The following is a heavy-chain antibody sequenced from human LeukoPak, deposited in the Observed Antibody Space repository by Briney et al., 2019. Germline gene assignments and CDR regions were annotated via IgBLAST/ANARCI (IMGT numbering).Heavy chain of an antibody. Sequence: GGSLRLSCAASGFTFSSYSMNWVRQAPGKGLEWVSSISSSSSYIYYADSVKGRFTISRDNAKNSLYLQMNSLRAEDTAVYYCARSYSKWLANWFDPWGQGTLVTVSS. CDR3: ARSYSKWLANWFDP. V-gene: IGHV3-21*01. CDR1: GFTFSSYS. J-gene: IGHJ5*02. D-gene: IGHD6-19*01. CDR2: ISSSSSYI.